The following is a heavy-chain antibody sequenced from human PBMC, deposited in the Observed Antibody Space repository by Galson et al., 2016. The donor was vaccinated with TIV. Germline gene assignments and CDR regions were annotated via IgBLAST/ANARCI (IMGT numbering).Heavy chain of an antibody. V-gene: IGHV4-39*07. CDR2: IYYTGIT. J-gene: IGHJ4*02. Sequence: ETLSLTCTVSGGSVSHTSYYWGWIRQPPGKGLEWIGTIYYTGITFYNPSLESRVTVSVDTSKNHFSLTLSSVSAADTAVYYCARTTGAGIAARVLFDFWGQGTLVTVSS. D-gene: IGHD6-6*01. CDR3: ARTTGAGIAARVLFDF. CDR1: GGSVSHTSYY.